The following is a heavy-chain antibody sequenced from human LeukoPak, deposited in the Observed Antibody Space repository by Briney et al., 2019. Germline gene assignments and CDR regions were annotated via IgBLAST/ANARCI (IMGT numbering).Heavy chain of an antibody. V-gene: IGHV3-23*01. Sequence: PGGSLRLSCAASGFTFSSYAMSWVRQAPGKGLEWVSTISGSGVSTFYADSVKGRFTISRDNSKNTLYLQMNSLRAEDTAVYYCAKDSEGSSGWSNYWGQGTLVTVSS. J-gene: IGHJ4*02. CDR3: AKDSEGSSGWSNY. CDR2: ISGSGVST. D-gene: IGHD6-19*01. CDR1: GFTFSSYA.